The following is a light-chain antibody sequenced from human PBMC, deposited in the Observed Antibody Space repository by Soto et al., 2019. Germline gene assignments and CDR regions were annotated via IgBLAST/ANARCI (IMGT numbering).Light chain of an antibody. CDR2: AAS. CDR3: QQYNIWPLWT. V-gene: IGKV3-15*01. CDR1: ESVTSS. J-gene: IGKJ1*01. Sequence: EIVMTQSPATLSVSPGDRATHSCRASESVTSSLAWYQQKPGQPPRLLIYAASTRATDVPARFSGGGSETEFTLTISSLQSEDFAVYFCQQYNIWPLWTFGQGTKVDIK.